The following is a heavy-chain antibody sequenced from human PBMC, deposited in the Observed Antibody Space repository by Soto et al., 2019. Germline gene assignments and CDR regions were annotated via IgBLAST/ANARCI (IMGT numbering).Heavy chain of an antibody. CDR2: IYYSGST. J-gene: IGHJ3*02. CDR3: ARHGYCSGGSCSGTFDI. CDR1: GGSISSYY. V-gene: IGHV4-59*08. Sequence: PSETLSLTCTVSGGSISSYYWSWIRQPPGKGLEWIGYIYYSGSTNYNPSLKSRVTISVDTSKNQFPLKLSSVTAADTAVYYCARHGYCSGGSCSGTFDIWGQGTMVTVSS. D-gene: IGHD2-15*01.